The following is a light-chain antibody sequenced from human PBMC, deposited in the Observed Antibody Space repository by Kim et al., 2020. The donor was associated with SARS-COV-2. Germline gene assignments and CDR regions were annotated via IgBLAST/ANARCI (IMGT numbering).Light chain of an antibody. CDR2: LGS. V-gene: IGKV2-28*01. CDR1: QSLLHSNGYNY. Sequence: PASRSCRSSQSLLHSNGYNYLDWYLQKPGQSPQLLIYLGSNRASGVPDRFSGSGSGTDFTLKISRVEAEDVGVYYCMQALQTPFTFGGGTKVDIK. CDR3: MQALQTPFT. J-gene: IGKJ4*01.